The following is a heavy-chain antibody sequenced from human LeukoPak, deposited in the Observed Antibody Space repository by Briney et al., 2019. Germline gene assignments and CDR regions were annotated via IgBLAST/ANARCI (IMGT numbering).Heavy chain of an antibody. J-gene: IGHJ4*02. Sequence: GRSLRLSCEASGFIFSSYAMHWVRQAPGKGLEWVAVISYDGTNKYYADSVKGRFTISRDNSENTLYLQMNSLRAEDTAVYYCARDLVGPGYYFDYWGQGTLVTVSS. CDR1: GFIFSSYA. CDR2: ISYDGTNK. V-gene: IGHV3-30-3*01. CDR3: ARDLVGPGYYFDY. D-gene: IGHD1-26*01.